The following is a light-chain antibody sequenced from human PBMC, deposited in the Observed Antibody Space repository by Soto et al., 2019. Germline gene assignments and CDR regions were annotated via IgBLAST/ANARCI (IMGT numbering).Light chain of an antibody. J-gene: IGKJ3*01. V-gene: IGKV4-1*01. Sequence: DIVMTQSPDSLAVSLGERATINCKSSQSVLYSSNNKNYLAWYQQKPGQPPKLLIYWASTREFGVPDRFSGSGSGTDFTLTISSLRAEDVVVYYCQQYYSTPFTFGPGTKLDIK. CDR2: WAS. CDR1: QSVLYSSNNKNY. CDR3: QQYYSTPFT.